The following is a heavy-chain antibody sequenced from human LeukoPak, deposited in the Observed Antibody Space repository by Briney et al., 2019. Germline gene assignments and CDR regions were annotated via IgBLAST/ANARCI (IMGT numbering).Heavy chain of an antibody. CDR1: GFTFSNYW. CDR3: ASGRQLGY. Sequence: GGSLRLSCAASGFTFSNYWMSWVRQARGKGREGVANIKEDGSEKYYVDSVKGRFTISRDNARNSLYLQMNSLRAEDTAVYYCASGRQLGYWGQGTLVTVSS. D-gene: IGHD6-13*01. J-gene: IGHJ4*02. V-gene: IGHV3-7*01. CDR2: IKEDGSEK.